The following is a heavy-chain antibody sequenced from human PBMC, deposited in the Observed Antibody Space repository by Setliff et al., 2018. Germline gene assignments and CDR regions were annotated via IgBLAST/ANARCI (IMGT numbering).Heavy chain of an antibody. J-gene: IGHJ5*02. CDR1: GGSITTHR. CDR2: INYSGTT. Sequence: PSETLSLTCSVSGGSITTHRWSWVRQSPGRGLEWIGSINYSGTTHYNPSLKGRGTMSVETSKSQFSLRLSSVTAADTAVFYCARGRFVEWLLSKTWFDPWGQGTLVTVSS. D-gene: IGHD3-3*01. V-gene: IGHV4-59*11. CDR3: ARGRFVEWLLSKTWFDP.